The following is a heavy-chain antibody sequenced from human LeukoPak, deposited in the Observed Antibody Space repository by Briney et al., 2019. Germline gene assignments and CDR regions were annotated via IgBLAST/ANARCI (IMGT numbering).Heavy chain of an antibody. J-gene: IGHJ3*02. Sequence: SETLSLTCTVSGGSISCYYWSWIRQPAGKGLEWIGRIYTSGSTNYNPSLKSRVTMSVDTSKNQFSLKLSSVTAADTAVYYCARDGHSSGWYGDAFDIWGQGTMVTVSS. CDR2: IYTSGST. D-gene: IGHD6-19*01. CDR1: GGSISCYY. CDR3: ARDGHSSGWYGDAFDI. V-gene: IGHV4-4*07.